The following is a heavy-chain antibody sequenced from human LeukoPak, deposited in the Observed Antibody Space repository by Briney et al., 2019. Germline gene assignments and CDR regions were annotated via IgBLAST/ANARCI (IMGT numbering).Heavy chain of an antibody. J-gene: IGHJ5*02. V-gene: IGHV3-23*01. D-gene: IGHD2-15*01. Sequence: GGSLRLSCAASGITSSSYAMSWVRQAPGKGLEWVSAISGSGGSTYYADSVKGRFTISRDNSKNTLYLQMNSLRAEDTAVYYCAKDARTDYCSGGSCYRIDWFDPWGQGTLVTVSS. CDR1: GITSSSYA. CDR3: AKDARTDYCSGGSCYRIDWFDP. CDR2: ISGSGGST.